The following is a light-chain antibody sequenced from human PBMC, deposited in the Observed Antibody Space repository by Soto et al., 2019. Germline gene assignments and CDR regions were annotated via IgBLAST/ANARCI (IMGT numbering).Light chain of an antibody. Sequence: DIEMTQSPSTLSASVGDRLTITCRAIQTIRRWLAWYQQRPGKAPKVLIYDASTLESGVPARFSGSGSETEFTLTISSLQPEDSATYYCQHYNSDPWTFGQGTKVEIK. J-gene: IGKJ1*01. CDR3: QHYNSDPWT. CDR2: DAS. CDR1: QTIRRW. V-gene: IGKV1-5*01.